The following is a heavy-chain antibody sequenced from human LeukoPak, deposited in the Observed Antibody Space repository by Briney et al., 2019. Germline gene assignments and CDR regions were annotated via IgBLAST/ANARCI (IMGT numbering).Heavy chain of an antibody. D-gene: IGHD6-13*01. Sequence: GGSLRLSCAASGFTFSSYWMHWVRQAPGKGLVWVSRINSDGSSTSYADSVKGRFTISRDNAKNTVYLQMNSLRAEDTAVYYCGRGGKVEQLVLARWGQGSLVTVSS. CDR2: INSDGSST. CDR1: GFTFSSYW. J-gene: IGHJ4*02. V-gene: IGHV3-74*01. CDR3: GRGGKVEQLVLAR.